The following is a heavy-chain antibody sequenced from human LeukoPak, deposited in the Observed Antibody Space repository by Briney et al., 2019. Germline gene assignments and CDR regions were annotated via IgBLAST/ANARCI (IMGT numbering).Heavy chain of an antibody. CDR1: GYTFSGYF. D-gene: IGHD3-9*01. CDR2: INPNSGAT. J-gene: IGHJ4*02. Sequence: ASVEVSCKASGYTFSGYFMHWVRQAPGQGLEWMGWINPNSGATNYAQKFQGRVTMTRDTSITSVYMELSRLRSDDTAVYYCARVRRYYDILSKPFDYWGQGTLVTVSS. V-gene: IGHV1-2*02. CDR3: ARVRRYYDILSKPFDY.